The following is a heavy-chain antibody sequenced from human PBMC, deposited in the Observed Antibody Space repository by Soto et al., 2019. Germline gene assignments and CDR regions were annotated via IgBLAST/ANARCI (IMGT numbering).Heavy chain of an antibody. Sequence: SETLSLTCTVSGGPISSGGYYWSWLRQHPGKGLEWIGYIYYSGSTYYNPSLKSRVTISVDTSKNQFSLKLSSVTAADTAVYYCASIVVPAARMYYGMDVWGQGTTVTVSS. CDR3: ASIVVPAARMYYGMDV. D-gene: IGHD2-2*01. J-gene: IGHJ6*02. CDR2: IYYSGST. CDR1: GGPISSGGYY. V-gene: IGHV4-31*03.